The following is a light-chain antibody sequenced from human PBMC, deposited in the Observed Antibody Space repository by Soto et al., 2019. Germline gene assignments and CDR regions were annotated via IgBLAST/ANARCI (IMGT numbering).Light chain of an antibody. Sequence: DIVMTQSPDSVAVSLGERATINCKSSQSILYTSNNKKYLAWYQQKIGQPPKLLIYWASTRESGVPDRFSGSGSGTDFTLTISSLQAEDVAVYYCQQYYSTPWTFGQGTKVEIK. J-gene: IGKJ1*01. CDR2: WAS. CDR1: QSILYTSNNKKY. CDR3: QQYYSTPWT. V-gene: IGKV4-1*01.